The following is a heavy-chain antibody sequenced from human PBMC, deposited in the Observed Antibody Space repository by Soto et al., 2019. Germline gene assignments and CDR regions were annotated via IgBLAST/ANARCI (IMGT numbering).Heavy chain of an antibody. V-gene: IGHV3-49*03. CDR3: TREKHSSGWTPHFDY. D-gene: IGHD6-19*01. CDR2: IRSKAYGGTT. Sequence: GGSLRLSCTASGFTFGDYAMSWFRQAPGKGLEWVGFIRSKAYGGTTEYAASVKGRFTISRDDSKSIAYLQMNSLKTEDTAVYYCTREKHSSGWTPHFDYWGRGTLVTVSS. J-gene: IGHJ4*02. CDR1: GFTFGDYA.